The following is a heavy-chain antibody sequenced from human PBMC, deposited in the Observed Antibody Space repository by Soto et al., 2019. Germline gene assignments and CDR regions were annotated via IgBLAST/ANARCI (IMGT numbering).Heavy chain of an antibody. CDR2: ISGSGGST. J-gene: IGHJ5*02. CDR1: GFTFSSYA. CDR3: AKYKQADAVLNWFDP. V-gene: IGHV3-23*01. Sequence: EVQLLESGGGLVQPGGSLRLSCAASGFTFSSYAMSWVRQAPGKGLEWVSAISGSGGSTYYADSVRGRFTISRDKSKNTLNQQMNSRRAEDTAVYYCAKYKQADAVLNWFDPRVQGTLVTVSS. D-gene: IGHD1-20*01.